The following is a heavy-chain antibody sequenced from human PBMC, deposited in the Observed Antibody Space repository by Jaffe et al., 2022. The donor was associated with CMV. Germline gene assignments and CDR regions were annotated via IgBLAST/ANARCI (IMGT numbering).Heavy chain of an antibody. CDR2: ISAYNGNT. D-gene: IGHD3-3*01. CDR3: ARAYYDFWSGTPESHYYHYYYMDV. CDR1: GYTFTSYG. Sequence: QVQLVQSGAEVKKPGASVKVSCKASGYTFTSYGISWVRQAPGQGLEWMGWISAYNGNTNYAQKLQGRVTMTTDTSTSTAYMELRSLRSDDTAVYYCARAYYDFWSGTPESHYYHYYYMDVWGKGTTVTVSS. V-gene: IGHV1-18*04. J-gene: IGHJ6*03.